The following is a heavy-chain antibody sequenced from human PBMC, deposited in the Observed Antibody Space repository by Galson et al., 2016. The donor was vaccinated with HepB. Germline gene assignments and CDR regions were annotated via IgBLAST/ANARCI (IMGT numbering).Heavy chain of an antibody. D-gene: IGHD2-21*02. Sequence: SVKVSCKASGGTFSTYSISWVRQAPGQGLEWMGGIIPIFGTTDYAQKFQGRVTITADESTSTAYMELSSLRSEDTAVYYCARGNLGYCDGACYWGDYWGQGTLVTVSS. J-gene: IGHJ4*02. CDR1: GGTFSTYS. CDR2: IIPIFGTT. V-gene: IGHV1-69*13. CDR3: ARGNLGYCDGACYWGDY.